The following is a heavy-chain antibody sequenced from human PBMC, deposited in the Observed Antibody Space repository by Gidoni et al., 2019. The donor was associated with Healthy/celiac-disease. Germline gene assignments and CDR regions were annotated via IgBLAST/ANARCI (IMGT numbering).Heavy chain of an antibody. CDR1: GFTFSSYA. J-gene: IGHJ4*02. CDR3: AREGVWGFDY. V-gene: IGHV3-30-3*01. Sequence: QVQLVASGGGVVQPGRSLRLSCAAAGFTFSSYAMHWVRQAPGKGLEGVAVISYDGSNKYYADSVKGRFTISRDNSKNTLYLQMNSLRAEDTAVYYCAREGVWGFDYWGQGTLVTVSS. CDR2: ISYDGSNK. D-gene: IGHD3-16*01.